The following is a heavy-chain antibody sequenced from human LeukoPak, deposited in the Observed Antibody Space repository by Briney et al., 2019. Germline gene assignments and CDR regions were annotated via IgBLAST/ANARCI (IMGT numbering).Heavy chain of an antibody. Sequence: PSETLSLTCTVSGGSISNYYWSWIRQPPGKELEWIGNVDYSGNTRHNPSLKSRVTISLDISKNHFSLRLSSVTAADTAVYYCAMQVGIYGDYNNWFDPWGQGARVTVSS. D-gene: IGHD4-17*01. J-gene: IGHJ5*02. CDR2: VDYSGNT. V-gene: IGHV4-59*08. CDR3: AMQVGIYGDYNNWFDP. CDR1: GGSISNYY.